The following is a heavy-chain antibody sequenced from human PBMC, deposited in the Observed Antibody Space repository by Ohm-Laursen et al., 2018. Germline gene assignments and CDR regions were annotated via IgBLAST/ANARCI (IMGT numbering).Heavy chain of an antibody. CDR1: GFTFSNHG. J-gene: IGHJ3*02. D-gene: IGHD3-16*01. CDR2: ISDSGGGT. V-gene: IGHV3-23*01. CDR3: ATPSRAFYYDPTPPGAFDI. Sequence: SLRLSCAASGFTFSNHGMHWVRQAPGKGLEWVSTISDSGGGTYYADSVKGRFTISRDNSKNTLYLQMNSLRAEDTAVYYCATPSRAFYYDPTPPGAFDIWGQGTMVTVSS.